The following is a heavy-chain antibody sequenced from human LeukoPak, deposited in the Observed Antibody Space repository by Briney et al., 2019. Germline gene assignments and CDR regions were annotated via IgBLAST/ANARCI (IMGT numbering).Heavy chain of an antibody. V-gene: IGHV3-48*03. D-gene: IGHD3-22*01. CDR2: ISSGGSVI. J-gene: IGHJ3*02. CDR3: ARGGSTGYNYNAFDM. CDR1: GFTFSSYE. Sequence: PGGSLRLSCAASGFTFSSYEMNWVRQAPGKGLEWVSYISSGGSVIYYADSVKGRFTISRDNAKNSLYLQMNSLRAEDTAVYYCARGGSTGYNYNAFDMWGQGTMVAVSS.